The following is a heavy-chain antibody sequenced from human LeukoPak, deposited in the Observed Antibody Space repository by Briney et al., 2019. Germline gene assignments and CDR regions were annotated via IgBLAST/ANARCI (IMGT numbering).Heavy chain of an antibody. CDR1: GGTLSSYA. D-gene: IGHD4-17*01. J-gene: IGHJ4*02. CDR3: ARAAYGAPFDS. V-gene: IGHV1-69*13. Sequence: SVKISCKASGGTLSSYAISWVRQAPGQGLEWMGGIIPIFGTANYAQKFQGRVTITADESTSTAYMELSSLRSEDTAVYYCARAAYGAPFDSGGQGPLVPVSS. CDR2: IIPIFGTA.